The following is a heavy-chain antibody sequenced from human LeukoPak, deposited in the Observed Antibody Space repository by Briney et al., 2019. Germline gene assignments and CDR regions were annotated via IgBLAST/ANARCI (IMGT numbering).Heavy chain of an antibody. Sequence: PGRSLRLSCXXSGFTFSXXXXXXXRXXXXXXXXXXXVISYXGSNKYYAXXXXXXXXISXDNSKNTLYLRMNSLRAEDTAVYYCARDSVVPAARYFDYWGQGTLVTVSS. J-gene: IGHJ4*02. CDR3: ARDSVVPAARYFDY. V-gene: IGHV3-30-3*01. D-gene: IGHD2-2*01. CDR2: ISYXGSNK. CDR1: GFTFSXXX.